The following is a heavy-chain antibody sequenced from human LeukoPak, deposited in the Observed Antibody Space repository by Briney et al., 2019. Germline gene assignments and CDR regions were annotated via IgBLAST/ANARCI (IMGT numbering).Heavy chain of an antibody. J-gene: IGHJ4*02. CDR2: IWHTGST. CDR3: ARITDLSVATDY. Sequence: SETLSLTCTVSGYSINSGYYWGWIRQPPGKGLEWIGSIWHTGSTYYNPSHKSRVTISVDTSKNQFSLKLTSVTAADTAVYYCARITDLSVATDYWGQGTLVTVSS. V-gene: IGHV4-38-2*02. CDR1: GYSINSGYY. D-gene: IGHD6-19*01.